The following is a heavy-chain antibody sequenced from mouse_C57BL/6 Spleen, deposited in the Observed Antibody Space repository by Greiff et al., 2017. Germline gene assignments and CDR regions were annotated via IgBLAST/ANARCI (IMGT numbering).Heavy chain of an antibody. CDR3: ARTFVTTGVATEAMDY. D-gene: IGHD1-1*01. CDR1: GYTFTGYW. J-gene: IGHJ4*01. V-gene: IGHV1-9*01. Sequence: QVQLQQSGAELMKPGASVKLSCKATGYTFTGYWIEWVKQRPGHGLEWIGEILPGSGSTNYNEKFKGKATFTADTSSNTAYMQLSSLTTEDSAIYYSARTFVTTGVATEAMDYWGQGTSVTVSS. CDR2: ILPGSGST.